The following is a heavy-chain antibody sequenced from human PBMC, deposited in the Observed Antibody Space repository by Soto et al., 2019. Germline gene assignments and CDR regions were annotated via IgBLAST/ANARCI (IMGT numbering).Heavy chain of an antibody. J-gene: IGHJ6*02. CDR1: GGTFSSYA. CDR2: IIPIFGTA. CDR3: ARDDRIAARQPLRGGYYYYYGMDI. D-gene: IGHD6-6*01. V-gene: IGHV1-69*06. Sequence: SVKVSCKASGGTFSSYAISWVRQAPGQGLEWMGGIIPIFGTANYAQKFQGRVTITADKSTSTAYMELSSLRSEDTAVYYCARDDRIAARQPLRGGYYYYYGMDIWGQGTTVTVYS.